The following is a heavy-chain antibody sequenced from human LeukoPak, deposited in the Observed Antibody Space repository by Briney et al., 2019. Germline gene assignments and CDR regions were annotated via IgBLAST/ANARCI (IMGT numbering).Heavy chain of an antibody. V-gene: IGHV4-59*01. D-gene: IGHD3-22*01. Sequence: PSETLSLTCTVSGGSISSYYWSRIRQPPGKGLEWIGYIYYSGSTNYNPSLKSRVTISVDTSKNQFSLKLSSVTAADTAVYYCASSEARASSGYYSFDYWGQGTLVTVSS. CDR1: GGSISSYY. J-gene: IGHJ4*02. CDR2: IYYSGST. CDR3: ASSEARASSGYYSFDY.